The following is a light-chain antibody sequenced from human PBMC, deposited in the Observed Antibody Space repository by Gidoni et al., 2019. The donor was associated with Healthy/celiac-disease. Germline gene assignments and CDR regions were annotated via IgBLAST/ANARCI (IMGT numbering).Light chain of an antibody. CDR1: QSVLYSANNKNY. V-gene: IGKV4-1*01. CDR3: QQYYSTLCS. Sequence: DIVMTQSPDSLAVSLGERPTINCKSSQSVLYSANNKNYVAWYQQKLGQPPKLLNAWATTRKSGVADRFGGGGWGADFTITSRRLQAEDVAVYYYQQYYSTLCSFGQGTKLEIK. CDR2: WAT. J-gene: IGKJ2*04.